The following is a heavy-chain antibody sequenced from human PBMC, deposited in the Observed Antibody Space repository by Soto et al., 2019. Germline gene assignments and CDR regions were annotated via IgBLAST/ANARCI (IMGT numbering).Heavy chain of an antibody. V-gene: IGHV1-3*01. CDR3: ARDMGQYVDIMSYYYAMEA. J-gene: IGHJ6*02. D-gene: IGHD2-2*01. Sequence: QDQLVQSGAEVKKPGASVKVSCKASGYSFNTYAMHWVRQAPGQRLEWLAWINAGNVNTKYSQKFQGRLSVTRDTSVSTAYMELSSLTYADTAVYYCARDMGQYVDIMSYYYAMEACGQGTTVTVSS. CDR2: INAGNVNT. CDR1: GYSFNTYA.